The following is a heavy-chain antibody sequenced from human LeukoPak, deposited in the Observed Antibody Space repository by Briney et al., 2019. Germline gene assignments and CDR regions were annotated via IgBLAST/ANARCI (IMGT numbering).Heavy chain of an antibody. D-gene: IGHD6-6*01. V-gene: IGHV1-2*02. CDR3: ARDQYSSSSRWFDP. CDR1: GYTFTGYY. J-gene: IGHJ5*02. Sequence: ASVKVSCKASGYTFTGYYMHWVRQAPGQGLEWMGWINPNSGGTNYAQKFQGRVTMTRDTSISTAYMELSRLRSDDTAVYYCARDQYSSSSRWFDPWGQGTLVTVSS. CDR2: INPNSGGT.